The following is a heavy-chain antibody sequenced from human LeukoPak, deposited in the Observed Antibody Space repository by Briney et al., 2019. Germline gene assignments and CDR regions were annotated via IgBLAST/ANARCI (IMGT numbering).Heavy chain of an antibody. J-gene: IGHJ4*02. CDR3: ARAPGYSYRGDQYYFDY. Sequence: SETLSLTCTVSGGSISSGGYYWSWIRQPPGKGLEWIGYIYHSGSTYYNPSLKSRVTISVDRSKNQFSLKLSSVTAADTAVYYCARAPGYSYRGDQYYFDYWGQGTLVTVSS. D-gene: IGHD5-18*01. V-gene: IGHV4-30-2*01. CDR1: GGSISSGGYY. CDR2: IYHSGST.